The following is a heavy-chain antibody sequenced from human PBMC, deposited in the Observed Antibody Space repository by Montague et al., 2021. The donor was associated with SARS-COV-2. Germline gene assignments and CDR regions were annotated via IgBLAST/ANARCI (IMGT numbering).Heavy chain of an antibody. D-gene: IGHD5-18*01. J-gene: IGHJ2*01. CDR3: AREYRIELWQTNWYFGL. V-gene: IGHV4-59*01. Sequence: SETLSLTCSVSGGSISGYYWSWIRQPPGKGLEWIGYIYHSGNTKYNPSLKSRVSISVDTSKNQLPLRLSSVTAADTAVYYCAREYRIELWQTNWYFGLWGRGTLVTVSS. CDR2: IYHSGNT. CDR1: GGSISGYY.